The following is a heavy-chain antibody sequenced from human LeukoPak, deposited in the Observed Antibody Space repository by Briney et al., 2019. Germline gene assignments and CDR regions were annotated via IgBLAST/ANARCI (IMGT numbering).Heavy chain of an antibody. J-gene: IGHJ3*01. CDR2: ITGSGGGT. D-gene: IGHD4-17*01. CDR1: GFTFSNYA. CDR3: AKDPNGDFIGAFDF. Sequence: GRSLRLSCAASGFTFSNYAMIWVRQAPEKGLEWVSAITGSGGGTYYADSVKGRFTISRDNSKNTLYLQMNGLRADDTAVYYCAKDPNGDFIGAFDFWGQGTMVTVSS. V-gene: IGHV3-23*01.